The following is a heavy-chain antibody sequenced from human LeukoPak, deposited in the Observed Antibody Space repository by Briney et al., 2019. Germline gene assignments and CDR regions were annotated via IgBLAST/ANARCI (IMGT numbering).Heavy chain of an antibody. Sequence: SQTLSLTCPVTRRPISSYYWHWLRQPPGKGLTSHRHIYYSRSTTSNPSLNSRLTISVHTSKNQFSLKLSSVTAADTAVYYCARGERLRYFDWFQEGPYYFDYWGQGTLVTGSS. J-gene: IGHJ4*02. D-gene: IGHD3-9*01. CDR3: ARGERLRYFDWFQEGPYYFDY. CDR2: IYYSRST. V-gene: IGHV4-59*01. CDR1: RRPISSYY.